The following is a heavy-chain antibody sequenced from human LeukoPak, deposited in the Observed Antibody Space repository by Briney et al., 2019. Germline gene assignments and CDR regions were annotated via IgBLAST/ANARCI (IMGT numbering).Heavy chain of an antibody. J-gene: IGHJ4*02. CDR3: ARVGGYSYGPNPIDY. V-gene: IGHV3-30-3*01. Sequence: GGSLRLSCAASGFTFSSYAMHWVRQAPGKGLEWVAVISYDGSNKYYADSVKGRFTISRDNAKNSLYLQMNSLRAEDTAVYYCARVGGYSYGPNPIDYWGQGTLVTVSS. CDR2: ISYDGSNK. D-gene: IGHD5-18*01. CDR1: GFTFSSYA.